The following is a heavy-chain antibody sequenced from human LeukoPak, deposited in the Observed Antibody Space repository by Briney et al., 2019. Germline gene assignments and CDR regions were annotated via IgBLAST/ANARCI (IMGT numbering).Heavy chain of an antibody. D-gene: IGHD3-10*01. Sequence: ASVKVSCKASGYTFTSYYMHWVRQASGQGLEWMGIINPSGGSTSYAQKFQGRVTMTRDTSTSTVYMELSSLRSEDTAVYYCAKWGGDPAMVRGAYFDYWGQGTLVTVSS. CDR3: AKWGGDPAMVRGAYFDY. V-gene: IGHV1-46*01. CDR2: INPSGGST. J-gene: IGHJ4*02. CDR1: GYTFTSYY.